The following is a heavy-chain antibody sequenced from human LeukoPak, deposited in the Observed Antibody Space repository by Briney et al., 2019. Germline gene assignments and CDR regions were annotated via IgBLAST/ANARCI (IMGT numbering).Heavy chain of an antibody. CDR3: ARNPTVTTLYYYYMDV. CDR2: IRYDGSNK. J-gene: IGHJ6*03. V-gene: IGHV3-30*02. CDR1: GFTFGSYG. D-gene: IGHD4-17*01. Sequence: GGSLRLSCAASGFTFGSYGMHWVRQAPGKGLEWVAFIRYDGSNKYYADSVKGRFTISRDNSKNTLYQQMNSLRAEDTAVYYCARNPTVTTLYYYYMDVWGKGTTVTISS.